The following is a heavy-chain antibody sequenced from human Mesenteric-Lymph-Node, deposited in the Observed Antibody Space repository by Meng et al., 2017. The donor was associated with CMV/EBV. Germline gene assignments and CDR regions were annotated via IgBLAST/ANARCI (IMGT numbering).Heavy chain of an antibody. CDR2: ISGSGGST. CDR3: AKSGGDYDSSGYVGEDFDY. D-gene: IGHD3-22*01. V-gene: IGHV3-23*01. Sequence: GGSLRLSCAASGFTFSSYAMSWVRQAPGKGLEWVSAISGSGGSTYYADSVKGRFTISRDNSKNTLYLQMNSLRAEDTAVYYCAKSGGDYDSSGYVGEDFDYWGQGTLVTVSS. CDR1: GFTFSSYA. J-gene: IGHJ4*02.